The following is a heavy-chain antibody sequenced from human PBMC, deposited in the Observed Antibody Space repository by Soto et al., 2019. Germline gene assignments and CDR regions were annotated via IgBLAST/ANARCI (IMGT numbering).Heavy chain of an antibody. J-gene: IGHJ1*01. V-gene: IGHV1-69*13. CDR2: IIPVFGRP. CDR1: GVSFSSFG. D-gene: IGHD5-12*01. Sequence: SVKVSCKASGVSFSSFGISWVRQAPGQGLEWMGGIIPVFGRPNYAQRFRGRLTITADESTNTVYLELIDLRSEDTAVYYCAREGSGYNLWGQGTQVTVSS. CDR3: AREGSGYNL.